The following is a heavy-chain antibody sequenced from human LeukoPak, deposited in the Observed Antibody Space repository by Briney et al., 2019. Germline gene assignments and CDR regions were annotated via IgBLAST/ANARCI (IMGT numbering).Heavy chain of an antibody. D-gene: IGHD3-3*01. CDR2: ISGRGDDT. J-gene: IGHJ4*02. CDR1: GFTFRDYT. CDR3: AREVEGRGYYHLDK. V-gene: IGHV3-23*01. Sequence: GGSLRLSCAASGFTFRDYTMTWVRQAPGKGLEWVSTISGRGDDTHYADSVKGRFTISRDNSKNTLYLQMNRLRAEDTALFYCAREVEGRGYYHLDKWGQGTLVAVSS.